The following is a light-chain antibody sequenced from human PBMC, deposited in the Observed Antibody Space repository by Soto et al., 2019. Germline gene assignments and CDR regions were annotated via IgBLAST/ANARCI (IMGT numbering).Light chain of an antibody. Sequence: AIQLTQSPSSLSASVGDRVTITCRASQGISSVVAWYQQKPGKAPKLLIYDASSLQTGVPSRFSGSGSGADFTLTISSLQPVDFATYYCQQIDTFGGGNKVEIK. J-gene: IGKJ4*01. CDR3: QQIDT. CDR2: DAS. CDR1: QGISSV. V-gene: IGKV1-13*02.